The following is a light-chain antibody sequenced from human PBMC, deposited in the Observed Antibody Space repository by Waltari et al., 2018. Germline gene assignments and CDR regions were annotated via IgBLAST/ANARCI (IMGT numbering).Light chain of an antibody. CDR1: DNIASY. Sequence: IQMTQSPSSLSASVGDTVTISCRPDDNIASYLNWYQQRVGQPPKLLIYGVSGLQTGVPSRFSGTSSGRDFTLTISSLQPEDSATYYCQQTVASPFTFGPGTEV. V-gene: IGKV1-39*01. CDR3: QQTVASPFT. CDR2: GVS. J-gene: IGKJ3*01.